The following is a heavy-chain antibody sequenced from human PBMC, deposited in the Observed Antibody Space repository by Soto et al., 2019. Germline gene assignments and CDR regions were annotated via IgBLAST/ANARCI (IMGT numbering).Heavy chain of an antibody. CDR3: ARDSVPLAGTSWAGNRLDP. CDR2: ISYDGNSN. Sequence: QVQLVESGGGVVQPGGSLRLSCAASGFIFSTYAMYWVRQTPGKGLEWVAVISYDGNSNFYTDSVKGRFTISRDNSRNTLYLQMNNLRTEDTALYFCARDSVPLAGTSWAGNRLDPWGLGNLVTVSS. V-gene: IGHV3-30-3*01. D-gene: IGHD6-13*01. J-gene: IGHJ5*02. CDR1: GFIFSTYA.